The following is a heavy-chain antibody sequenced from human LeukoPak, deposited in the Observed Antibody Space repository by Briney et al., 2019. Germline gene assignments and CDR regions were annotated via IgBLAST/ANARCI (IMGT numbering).Heavy chain of an antibody. V-gene: IGHV4-61*02. J-gene: IGHJ6*03. CDR3: ARADRERPPYYYYYMDV. CDR1: GGSISSSSYY. D-gene: IGHD1-26*01. CDR2: IYTSGST. Sequence: SETLSLTCTVSGGSISSSSYYWSWIRQPAGKGLEWIGRIYTSGSTNYNPSLKSRVTISVDTSKNQFSLKLSSVTAADTAVYYCARADRERPPYYYYYMDVWGKGTTVTISS.